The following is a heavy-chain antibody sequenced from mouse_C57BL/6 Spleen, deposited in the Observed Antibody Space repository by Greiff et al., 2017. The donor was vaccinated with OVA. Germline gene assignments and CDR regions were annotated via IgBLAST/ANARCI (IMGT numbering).Heavy chain of an antibody. J-gene: IGHJ3*01. CDR3: VRDDGSHGGFAY. CDR2: IRSKSSNYAT. CDR1: GFTFNTYA. V-gene: IGHV10-3*01. D-gene: IGHD2-3*01. Sequence: EVMLVESGGGLVQPKGSLKLSCAASGFTFNTYAMHWVRQAPGKGLEWVARIRSKSSNYATYYADSVKDRFTISRDDSQSMLYLQMNNLKTEDTAMDYCVRDDGSHGGFAYWGQGTLVTVSA.